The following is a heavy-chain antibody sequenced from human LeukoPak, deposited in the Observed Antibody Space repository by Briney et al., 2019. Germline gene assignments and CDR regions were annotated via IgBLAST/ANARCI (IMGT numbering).Heavy chain of an antibody. CDR1: GYPFTGYY. CDR3: VRARYYYGSGSYNDLGY. V-gene: IGHV1-2*02. D-gene: IGHD3-10*01. Sequence: ASVKVSCKASGYPFTGYYIHWVRQAPGQGLEGMGWINPNSGGTNYAQKFQGRVTMTRDTSISTAYMELSRLRSDDTAVYYCVRARYYYGSGSYNDLGYWGQGTLVTVSS. CDR2: INPNSGGT. J-gene: IGHJ4*02.